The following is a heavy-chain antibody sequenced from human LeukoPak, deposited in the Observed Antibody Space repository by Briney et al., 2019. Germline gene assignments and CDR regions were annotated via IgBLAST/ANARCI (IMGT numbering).Heavy chain of an antibody. V-gene: IGHV3-23*01. D-gene: IGHD2-2*01. CDR3: AKEYCSTITCYPNWFDP. CDR1: GFTFSSYA. CDR2: ISGSGGST. Sequence: PGGSLRLSCAASGFTFSSYAMSWVRQAPGKGLEWVSGISGSGGSTYYVDSVKGRFTISRDNSKSTLYLQMNSLSAEDTAVYYCAKEYCSTITCYPNWFDPWGQGTLVTVSS. J-gene: IGHJ5*02.